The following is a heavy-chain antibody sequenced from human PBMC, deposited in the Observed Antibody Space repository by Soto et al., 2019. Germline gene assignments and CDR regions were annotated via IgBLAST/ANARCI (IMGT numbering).Heavy chain of an antibody. CDR3: ARDGSLEQLVLHYGMDV. D-gene: IGHD6-13*01. CDR2: IWYDGSNK. J-gene: IGHJ6*02. V-gene: IGHV3-33*01. CDR1: GFTFSSYG. Sequence: QVQLVESGGGVVQPGRSLRLSCAASGFTFSSYGMHWVRQAPGKGLEWVAVIWYDGSNKYYADSVKGRFTISRDNSKNTLYLQMNSLRAEDTAVYYCARDGSLEQLVLHYGMDVWGQGTTVTVSS.